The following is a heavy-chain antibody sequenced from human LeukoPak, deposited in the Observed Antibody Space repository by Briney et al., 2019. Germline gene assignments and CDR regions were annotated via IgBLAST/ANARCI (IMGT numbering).Heavy chain of an antibody. Sequence: GGSLRLSCAASGFTFSSYSMNWVRQAPGKGLEWVSSISSSSSYIYYADSVKGRFTISRDNAKNSLYLQMNSLRAEDTAVYYCARDWYGFREVGNWFDPWGQGTLVTVSS. V-gene: IGHV3-21*01. J-gene: IGHJ5*02. CDR1: GFTFSSYS. D-gene: IGHD6-13*01. CDR3: ARDWYGFREVGNWFDP. CDR2: ISSSSSYI.